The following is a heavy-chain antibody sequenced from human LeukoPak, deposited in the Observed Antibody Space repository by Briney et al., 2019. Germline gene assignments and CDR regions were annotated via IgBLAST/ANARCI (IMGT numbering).Heavy chain of an antibody. CDR2: MNPNSGNT. Sequence: GASVKVSCKASGYTFTSYDINWVRQATGQGLEWMGWMNPNSGNTGYAQKFQGRVTMTRDTSISTAYMELSRLRSDDTAVYYCARGVAVAGTYYYYYMDVWGKGTTVTVSS. V-gene: IGHV1-8*02. J-gene: IGHJ6*03. CDR1: GYTFTSYD. D-gene: IGHD6-19*01. CDR3: ARGVAVAGTYYYYYMDV.